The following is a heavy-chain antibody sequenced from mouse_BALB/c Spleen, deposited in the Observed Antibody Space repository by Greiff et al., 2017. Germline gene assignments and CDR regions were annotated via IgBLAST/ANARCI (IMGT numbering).Heavy chain of an antibody. Sequence: EVQGVESGGGLVQPGGSRKLSCVASGFTFSSFGMHWVRQAPEKGLEWVAYISSGSSTIYYADTVKGRFTISRDNPKNTLFLQMTSLRSEDTAMYYCARGYYDYPYYFDYWGQGTTLTVSS. V-gene: IGHV5-17*02. CDR3: ARGYYDYPYYFDY. CDR1: GFTFSSFG. J-gene: IGHJ2*01. CDR2: ISSGSSTI. D-gene: IGHD2-4*01.